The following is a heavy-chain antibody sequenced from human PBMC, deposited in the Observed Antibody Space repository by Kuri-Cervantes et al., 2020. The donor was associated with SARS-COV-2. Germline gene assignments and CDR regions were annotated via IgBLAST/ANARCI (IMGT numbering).Heavy chain of an antibody. CDR2: ISAYNGNT. CDR1: GYTFTSYG. D-gene: IGHD3-3*01. J-gene: IGHJ6*02. V-gene: IGHV1-18*01. CDR3: ARGLDFWSGYYGMDV. Sequence: ASVKVSCKASGYTFTSYGISWVRQAPGQGLEWMGWISAYNGNTNYAQKLQGRVTMTTDPSTSTAYMELRSLRSDDTAVYYCARGLDFWSGYYGMDVWGQGTTVTVSS.